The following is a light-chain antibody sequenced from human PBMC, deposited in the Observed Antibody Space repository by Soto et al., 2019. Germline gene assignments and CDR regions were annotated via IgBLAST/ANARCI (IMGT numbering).Light chain of an antibody. CDR3: AASDDRLNGWV. V-gene: IGLV1-44*01. CDR1: SSNIGSNT. Sequence: SVLTQPPSASGTPGQRVTISCSGSSSNIGSNTVNWYQQVPGTAPKLLIYNNNQRPSGVPDRFSGSKSGTSASLAISGLQSEDEGDYYCAASDDRLNGWVLGGGTKVTVL. CDR2: NNN. J-gene: IGLJ3*02.